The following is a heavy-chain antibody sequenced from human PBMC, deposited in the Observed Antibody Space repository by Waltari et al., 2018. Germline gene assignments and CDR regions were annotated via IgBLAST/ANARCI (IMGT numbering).Heavy chain of an antibody. CDR2: IHRSRKT. D-gene: IGHD2-15*01. CDR1: GDSMTGNFW. V-gene: IGHV4-4*02. Sequence: QVQLQESGPGLVKPSGTLSLTCAVSGDSMTGNFWWSWVRQTPEKGLEWIGQIHRSRKTNYNPSLESRVTVSMDTSNSQLSLRVTSATAADTAVYFCARDRGRGLYLDSWGQGTRVTVSP. J-gene: IGHJ4*02. CDR3: ARDRGRGLYLDS.